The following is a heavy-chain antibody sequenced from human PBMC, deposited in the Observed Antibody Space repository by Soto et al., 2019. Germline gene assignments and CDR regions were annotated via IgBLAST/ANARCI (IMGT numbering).Heavy chain of an antibody. CDR1: GYAFTSYA. J-gene: IGHJ3*02. CDR3: AREGEQWLVGDAFDI. CDR2: INAGNGNT. Sequence: ASVKVSCKASGYAFTSYAMHWVRQAPGQRLEWMGWINAGNGNTKYSQKFQGRVTITRDTSASTAYMGLSSLRSEDTAVYYCAREGEQWLVGDAFDIWGQGTMVTVSS. D-gene: IGHD6-19*01. V-gene: IGHV1-3*01.